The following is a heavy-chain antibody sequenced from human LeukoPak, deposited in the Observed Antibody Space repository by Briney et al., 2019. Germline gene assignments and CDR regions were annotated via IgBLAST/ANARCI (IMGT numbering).Heavy chain of an antibody. CDR2: INPNSGGT. CDR1: GYTFTGYY. V-gene: IGHV1-2*06. Sequence: ASVKVSCKASGYTFTGYYMHWVRQAPGQGLEWMGRINPNSGGTNYAQKFQGRVTMTRDTSISTAYMELSRLRSDDTSVYYCARSTLAATGDSDYWGQGTLVTVSS. J-gene: IGHJ4*02. CDR3: ARSTLAATGDSDY. D-gene: IGHD6-13*01.